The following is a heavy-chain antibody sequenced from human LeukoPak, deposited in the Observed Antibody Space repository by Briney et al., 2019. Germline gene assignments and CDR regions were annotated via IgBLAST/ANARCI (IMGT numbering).Heavy chain of an antibody. CDR1: GFTFSSYA. CDR3: AKYYGDYAYYYYMDV. V-gene: IGHV3-23*01. D-gene: IGHD4-17*01. Sequence: GGSLRLSCAASGFTFSSYAMSWVRQAPGKGLEWVSAISGSGGSTYYADSVKGRFTISRDNSKNTLYLQMNSLRAEDTAVYHCAKYYGDYAYYYYMDVWGKGTTVTVSS. CDR2: ISGSGGST. J-gene: IGHJ6*03.